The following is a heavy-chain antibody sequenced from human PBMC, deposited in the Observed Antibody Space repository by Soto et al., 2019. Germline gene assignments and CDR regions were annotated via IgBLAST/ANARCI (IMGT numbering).Heavy chain of an antibody. CDR1: GGTFSSYA. CDR2: IIPIFGTA. V-gene: IGHV1-69*06. CDR3: ARDNPRIEYYYHGMDV. J-gene: IGHJ6*02. Sequence: SVKVSCKASGGTFSSYAISWVRQAPGQGLEWMGGIIPIFGTANYAQKFQGRVTITADKSTSTAYMELSSLRSEDTAVYYCARDNPRIEYYYHGMDVWGQGTTVTVSS.